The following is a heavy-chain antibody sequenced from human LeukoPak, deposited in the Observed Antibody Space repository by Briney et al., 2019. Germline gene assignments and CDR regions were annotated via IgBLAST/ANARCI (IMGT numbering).Heavy chain of an antibody. J-gene: IGHJ4*02. CDR2: INADEDRA. V-gene: IGHV3-74*01. CDR3: ARATREWLTLNY. Sequence: GGSLRLSCAASGFTFSDYWMHWVRQAPGKGLVWVSHINADEDRAAYADSVKGRFTISRDNARNTLYLQMNSLRAEDTAVYYCARATREWLTLNYWGQGTLVTVSS. CDR1: GFTFSDYW. D-gene: IGHD6-19*01.